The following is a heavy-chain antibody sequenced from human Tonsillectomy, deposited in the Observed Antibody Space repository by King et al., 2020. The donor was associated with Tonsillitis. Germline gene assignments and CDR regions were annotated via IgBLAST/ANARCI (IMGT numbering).Heavy chain of an antibody. CDR2: ISHNNRSI. V-gene: IGHV3-48*04. CDR1: NFTFGDYS. D-gene: IGHD3-22*01. CDR3: ARALTVVTTIVVEYPGGFDF. J-gene: IGHJ4*02. Sequence: VQLVESGGGLVQPGGSLVLSCAASNFTFGDYSMNWVRQAPGKGLEWISYISHNNRSINYADSVKGRFTISRDNSKNSLFLQMDSLRAEDTAVYYCARALTVVTTIVVEYPGGFDFWGQGTLVTVSS.